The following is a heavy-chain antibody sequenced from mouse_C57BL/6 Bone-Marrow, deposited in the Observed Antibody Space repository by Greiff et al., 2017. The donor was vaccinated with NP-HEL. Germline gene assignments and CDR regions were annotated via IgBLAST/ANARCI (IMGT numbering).Heavy chain of an antibody. V-gene: IGHV1-83*01. CDR1: YTFTDYYM. J-gene: IGHJ2*01. D-gene: IGHD1-1*02. Sequence: VQLQQSGPELVKPGASVKMSCKASGYTFTDYYMHWVKQKPGKGLEWIGEIYPGSGNTYYNEKFKGKATLTADTSSSTAYMQLSSLTSEDSAVYFCARSRLLNYWGQGTTLTVSS. CDR2: YPGSGNTY. CDR3: RSRLLNY.